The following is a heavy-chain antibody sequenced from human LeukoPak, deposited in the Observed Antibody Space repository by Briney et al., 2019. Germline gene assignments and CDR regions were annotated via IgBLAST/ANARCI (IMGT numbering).Heavy chain of an antibody. V-gene: IGHV3-66*04. CDR2: IYSGGST. D-gene: IGHD3-10*01. Sequence: GGSLRLSCAASGFTVSSNYMSWVRQAPGKGLEWVSVIYSGGSTYYADSVKGRFTISRDNSKNTLYLQMNSLRAEDTAVYYCARPYYYGSGSYRAPQNYYYYGMDVWGQGTTVTVSS. CDR3: ARPYYYGSGSYRAPQNYYYYGMDV. J-gene: IGHJ6*02. CDR1: GFTVSSNY.